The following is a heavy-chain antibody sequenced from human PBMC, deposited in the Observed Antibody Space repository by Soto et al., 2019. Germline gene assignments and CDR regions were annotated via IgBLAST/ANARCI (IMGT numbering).Heavy chain of an antibody. J-gene: IGHJ5*02. Sequence: QVQLVQSGAEVKKPGSSVKVSCKASGGTFSTYTITWVRQAPGQGLEWMGRIIPIIGIINYAQKFPGRVTISADKFTGTAYMELTGLRSDDTALYYCAGDPDSHYNDSHASSYPWGQGTLVTVSS. D-gene: IGHD4-4*01. CDR1: GGTFSTYT. CDR2: IIPIIGII. CDR3: AGDPDSHYNDSHASSYP. V-gene: IGHV1-69*08.